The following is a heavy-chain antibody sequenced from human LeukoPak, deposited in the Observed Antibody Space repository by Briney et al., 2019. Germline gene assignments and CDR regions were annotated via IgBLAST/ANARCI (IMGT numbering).Heavy chain of an antibody. CDR3: AKDDYDFWSGYYFDY. CDR1: GFTFDDYA. V-gene: IGHV3-9*01. CDR2: ISWNSGSI. Sequence: PGGSLRLSCAASGFTFDDYAMHWVRQAPGKGLEWVSGISWNSGSIGYADSVKGRFTISRDNAKNSLYLQMNSLRAEDTALYYCAKDDYDFWSGYYFDYWGQGTLVTVSS. J-gene: IGHJ4*02. D-gene: IGHD3-3*01.